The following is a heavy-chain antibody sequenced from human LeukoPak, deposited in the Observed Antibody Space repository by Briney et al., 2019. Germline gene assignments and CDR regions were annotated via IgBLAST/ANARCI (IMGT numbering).Heavy chain of an antibody. CDR3: ARRSAAGTTLRFDP. Sequence: PSETLSLTCAVSGGSISSSNWWSWVRQPPGKGLEWIGEIYHSGSTNYNPSLKSRVTISVDKSKNQFSLKLSSVTAADTAVYYCARRSAAGTTLRFDPWGQGTLVTVSS. J-gene: IGHJ5*02. V-gene: IGHV4-4*02. CDR2: IYHSGST. CDR1: GGSISSSNW. D-gene: IGHD6-13*01.